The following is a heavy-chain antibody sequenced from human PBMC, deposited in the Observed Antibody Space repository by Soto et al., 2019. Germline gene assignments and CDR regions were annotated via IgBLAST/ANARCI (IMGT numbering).Heavy chain of an antibody. J-gene: IGHJ5*02. V-gene: IGHV3-23*01. CDR2: ISGSSFST. D-gene: IGHD2-15*01. CDR1: GFTFSNYA. Sequence: GGSLRLSCAASGFTFSNYAMTWVRQAPGKGLEWVSTISGSSFSTYYADSVKGRFTISRDSSKNTLYLQMDSLRPEDTALYYCAKEEEYCSGGTCYSFNWFDPWGQGTLVTVSS. CDR3: AKEEEYCSGGTCYSFNWFDP.